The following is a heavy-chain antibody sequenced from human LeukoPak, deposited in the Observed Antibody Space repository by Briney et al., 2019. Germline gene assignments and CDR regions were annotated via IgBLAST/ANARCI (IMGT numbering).Heavy chain of an antibody. Sequence: SGPTLFKPTPPLTLTCTFSGFSLSTSGVGVGWIRQPPGKALEWLALIYSDDDEHYSPSLKSRLTITKDTSKKQVVLTMTNMDPVDTATYYCAHSPQIGYCSSTSCLKWFDPWGQGTLVTVSS. V-gene: IGHV2-5*02. CDR1: GFSLSTSGVG. D-gene: IGHD2-2*01. J-gene: IGHJ5*02. CDR3: AHSPQIGYCSSTSCLKWFDP. CDR2: IYSDDDE.